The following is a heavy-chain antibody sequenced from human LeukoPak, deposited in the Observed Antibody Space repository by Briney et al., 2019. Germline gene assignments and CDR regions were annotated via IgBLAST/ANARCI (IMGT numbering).Heavy chain of an antibody. CDR3: ATDLGITMVRGVIT. Sequence: ASVKVSCKVSGYTCTDYYMHWVQQAPGKGLEWMGLVDPEDGETIYAEKFQGRVTITADTSTDTAYMELSSLRSEDTALYYCATDLGITMVRGVITWGQGTLVTVSS. V-gene: IGHV1-69-2*01. J-gene: IGHJ4*02. CDR1: GYTCTDYY. D-gene: IGHD3-10*01. CDR2: VDPEDGET.